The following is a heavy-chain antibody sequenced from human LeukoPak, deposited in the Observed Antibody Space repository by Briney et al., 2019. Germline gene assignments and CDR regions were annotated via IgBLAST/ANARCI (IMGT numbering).Heavy chain of an antibody. J-gene: IGHJ3*02. Sequence: GGSLRLSCKASGFIFGDYYMNWIRQAPGKGLECLSYISSGTINHSNYADSVKGRFTISRDNAKNTLYLQMNSLRAEDTAAYYCARAPYYYDTSGFLIWGQGTMVTVSS. CDR3: ARAPYYYDTSGFLI. D-gene: IGHD3-22*01. CDR2: ISSGTINHS. V-gene: IGHV3-11*06. CDR1: GFIFGDYY.